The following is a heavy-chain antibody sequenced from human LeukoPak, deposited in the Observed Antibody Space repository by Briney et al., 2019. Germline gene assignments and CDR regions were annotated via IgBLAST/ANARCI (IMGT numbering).Heavy chain of an antibody. Sequence: SVKVSCKASGGTFSSYAISRVRQAPGQGLEWMGRIIPILGIANYAQKFQGRVTITADKSTSTAYMELSSLRSEDTAVYYCARRSVGASEYYWGQGTLVTVSS. V-gene: IGHV1-69*04. J-gene: IGHJ4*02. CDR2: IIPILGIA. CDR3: ARRSVGASEYY. D-gene: IGHD1-26*01. CDR1: GGTFSSYA.